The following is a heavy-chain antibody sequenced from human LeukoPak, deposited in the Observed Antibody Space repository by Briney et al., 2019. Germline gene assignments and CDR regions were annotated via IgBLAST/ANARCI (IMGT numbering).Heavy chain of an antibody. D-gene: IGHD3-10*01. V-gene: IGHV3-48*03. Sequence: PGGSLRFSCAASGFTFSSNEMKWVRQAPGKGLEWVTDISSSGSTKSYADSVKGRFTISRDNAKNSLYLQMNSLRAEDTAVYYCADWGGRWGQGTLVTVSS. CDR1: GFTFSSNE. CDR2: ISSSGSTK. CDR3: ADWGGR. J-gene: IGHJ4*02.